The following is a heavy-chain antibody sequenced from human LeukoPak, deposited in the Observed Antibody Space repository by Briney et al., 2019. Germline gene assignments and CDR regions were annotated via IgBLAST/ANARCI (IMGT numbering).Heavy chain of an antibody. CDR1: GFTSCTSW. CDR3: ARSAR. Sequence: GGSLRLSCAASGFTSCTSWMSWVRQAPGKGLEWVANINQDESAQYYVDSVKGRFTISRDNAKSSLYLQMNSLRAEDTAVYYCARSARWGQGTLVTVSS. V-gene: IGHV3-7*01. CDR2: INQDESAQ. J-gene: IGHJ4*02.